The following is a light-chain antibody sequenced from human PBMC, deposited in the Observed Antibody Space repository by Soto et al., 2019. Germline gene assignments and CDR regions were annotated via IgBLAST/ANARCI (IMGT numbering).Light chain of an antibody. J-gene: IGLJ3*02. CDR3: SSYTSSTTWV. CDR1: TSDIGAYDH. V-gene: IGLV2-14*01. CDR2: EVS. Sequence: LTQPASVSGSPGQSITISCTGTTSDIGAYDHVSWYQQHPGKAPKVIISEVSNRPSGVSTRFSGSKSGNTASLTISGLQTEDEADYYCSSYTSSTTWVFGGGTKVTVL.